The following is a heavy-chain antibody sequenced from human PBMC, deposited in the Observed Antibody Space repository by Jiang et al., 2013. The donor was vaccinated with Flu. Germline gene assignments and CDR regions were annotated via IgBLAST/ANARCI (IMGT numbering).Heavy chain of an antibody. J-gene: IGHJ6*02. V-gene: IGHV6-1*01. D-gene: IGHD2-21*01. CDR3: ARGRRDYYAMDV. CDR1: SSNSAA. CDR2: TYYRSKSYN. Sequence: SSNSAAWNWIRQSPSRGLEWLGRTYYRSKSYNEYAVSVKSRITINPDTSKNQFSLQLNSVTPEDTAVYYCARGRRDYYAMDVWGQGTTVTVSS.